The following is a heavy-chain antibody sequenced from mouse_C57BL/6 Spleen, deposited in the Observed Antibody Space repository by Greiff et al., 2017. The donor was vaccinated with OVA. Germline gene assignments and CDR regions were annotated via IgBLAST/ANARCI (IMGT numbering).Heavy chain of an antibody. D-gene: IGHD2-9*01. Sequence: EVQLVESGGGLVKPGGSLKLSCAASGFTFSSYTMSWVRQTPEKRLEWVATISGGGGNTYYPDSVKGRFTISRDNAKTTLYLQMSSLRSEDTALFYCERHVEPTMVTTVCAYWGKGTLVTVSA. CDR3: ERHVEPTMVTTVCAY. CDR2: ISGGGGNT. V-gene: IGHV5-9*01. J-gene: IGHJ3*01. CDR1: GFTFSSYT.